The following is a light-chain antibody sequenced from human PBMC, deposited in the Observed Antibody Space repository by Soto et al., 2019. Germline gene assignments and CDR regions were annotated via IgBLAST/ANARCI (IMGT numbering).Light chain of an antibody. J-gene: IGLJ1*01. Sequence: QSVLTQPASVSGSPGQSITISCTGTSSDVGRYDLVSWYQHHPGHAPKLIIAEVNKRPSGVSNRFSGSKSGNTASLTISGLQADDEADYHCCSFAGTRTVVFGTGTKVTVL. CDR3: CSFAGTRTVV. V-gene: IGLV2-23*02. CDR1: SSDVGRYDL. CDR2: EVN.